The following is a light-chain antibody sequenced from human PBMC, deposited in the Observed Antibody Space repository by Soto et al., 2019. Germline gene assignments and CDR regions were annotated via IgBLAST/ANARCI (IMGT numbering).Light chain of an antibody. Sequence: QSVLTQPPSASGTPGQRVTISCSGSSSNIGSNTVNWYQQLPGTAPKLLIDSHDQRPSGVPDRFSGSKSDTSASLAISGLQSEDEADYYCAAWDDSLNGWVFGGGTQLTVL. J-gene: IGLJ3*02. V-gene: IGLV1-44*01. CDR3: AAWDDSLNGWV. CDR1: SSNIGSNT. CDR2: SHD.